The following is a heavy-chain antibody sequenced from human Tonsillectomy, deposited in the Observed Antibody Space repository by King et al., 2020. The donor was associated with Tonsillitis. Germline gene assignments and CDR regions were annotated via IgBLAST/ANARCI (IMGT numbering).Heavy chain of an antibody. CDR2: IYYSGST. J-gene: IGHJ5*02. Sequence: QLQESGPGLVKPSETLSLTCTVSGGSISSYYWSWIRQPPGKGLECIGYIYYSGSTNYNPSLKSRVTISVDTSKTQFSLKLSSVTAADTAVYYCARDSGGYYYDSSGYYLGWFDPWGQGTLVTVSS. CDR1: GGSISSYY. V-gene: IGHV4-59*01. D-gene: IGHD3-22*01. CDR3: ARDSGGYYYDSSGYYLGWFDP.